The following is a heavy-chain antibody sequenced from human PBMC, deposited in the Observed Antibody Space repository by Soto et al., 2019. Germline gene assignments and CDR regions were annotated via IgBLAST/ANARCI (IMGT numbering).Heavy chain of an antibody. J-gene: IGHJ4*02. V-gene: IGHV2-70*04. Sequence: LVNPTQTLTLTCTFSGFSLSTSGMRVSWIRQPPGKALEWLARIDWDDDKFYNTSLKTRLTISKDSSKNQVVLTMTNMDPVDTATYYCARMFHCSGGTCPFDYWGQGALVTVSS. D-gene: IGHD2-15*01. CDR2: IDWDDDK. CDR3: ARMFHCSGGTCPFDY. CDR1: GFSLSTSGMR.